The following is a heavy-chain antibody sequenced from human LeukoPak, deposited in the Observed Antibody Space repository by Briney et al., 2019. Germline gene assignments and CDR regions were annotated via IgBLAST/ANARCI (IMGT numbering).Heavy chain of an antibody. D-gene: IGHD2-8*02. Sequence: SETLSLTCTVSGDSISSPLYYWGWIRQPPGKGLEWIGSIYYSANTYYNPSLKSRVTMSLDTSKNQFPLKLSSVTAADTAVYYCARSHTRGPEVALVDYWGQGTLVTVSS. CDR1: GDSISSPLYY. CDR3: ARSHTRGPEVALVDY. J-gene: IGHJ4*02. V-gene: IGHV4-39*01. CDR2: IYYSANT.